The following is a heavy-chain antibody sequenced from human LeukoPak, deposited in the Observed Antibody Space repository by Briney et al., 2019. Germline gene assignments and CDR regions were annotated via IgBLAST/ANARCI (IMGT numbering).Heavy chain of an antibody. CDR3: ARSAGSILTVGYSYAPSPPIDY. CDR2: INPNSGET. V-gene: IGHV1-2*02. CDR1: GYTFTGHY. Sequence: ASVKVSCTASGYTFTGHYMHWVRQAPGQGFEWMGWINPNSGETNYAQKFQGRVTMTRDTSISTAYMELSRLRSDDTAVYYCARSAGSILTVGYSYAPSPPIDYWGQGTLVTVSS. J-gene: IGHJ4*02. D-gene: IGHD5-18*01.